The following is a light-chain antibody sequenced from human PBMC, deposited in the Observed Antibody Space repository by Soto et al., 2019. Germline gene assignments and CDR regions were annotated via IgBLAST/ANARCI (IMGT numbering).Light chain of an antibody. J-gene: IGKJ1*01. CDR3: QQYSDYPWT. CDR1: QSIGRW. CDR2: DAS. V-gene: IGKV1-5*01. Sequence: DIQMTQSPSTLSASVGDRVSITCRSSQSIGRWLAWFQQNPGKAPRLLIYDASNLQSGVPSRFSGRGSGTQFTLTTRGLQPDDFATYYCQQYSDYPWTFVQGSQVESK.